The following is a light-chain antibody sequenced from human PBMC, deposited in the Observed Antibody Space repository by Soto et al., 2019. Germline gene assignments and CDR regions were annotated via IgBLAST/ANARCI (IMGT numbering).Light chain of an antibody. V-gene: IGKV3-15*01. CDR3: QQYNNWPPYT. CDR2: GAS. J-gene: IGKJ2*01. Sequence: EIVMTQSPGTLSVSPGERATLSCRASQSVSSNLAWYQQKPGQAPRLLIYGASTRATGIPARFSGSGSGAEFTLTISSLRSEDFAVYYCQQYNNWPPYTFGQGTKLEIK. CDR1: QSVSSN.